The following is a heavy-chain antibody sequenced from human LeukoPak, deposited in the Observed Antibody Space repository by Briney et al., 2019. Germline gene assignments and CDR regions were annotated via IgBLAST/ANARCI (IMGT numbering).Heavy chain of an antibody. J-gene: IGHJ4*02. CDR1: GYTFTANY. V-gene: IGHV1-2*02. D-gene: IGHD6-19*01. CDR3: ARGIAVASYYFDY. CDR2: LNPNSGAT. Sequence: ASVKVSCKTSGYTFTANYMQWVRQAPGQGLEWMGWLNPNSGATKYAQKFQGRVTMTRDTSTSTVYMELSSLRSEDTAVYYCARGIAVASYYFDYWGQGTLVTVSS.